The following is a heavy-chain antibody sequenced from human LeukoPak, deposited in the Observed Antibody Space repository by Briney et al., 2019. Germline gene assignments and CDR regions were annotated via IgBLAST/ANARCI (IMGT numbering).Heavy chain of an antibody. V-gene: IGHV4-34*01. D-gene: IGHD3-3*01. CDR3: ARSFWSGYYTYLDY. CDR2: INHSGST. Sequence: PSETLSLTCAVYGGSFSGYYWSWIRQPPGKGLEWIGEINHSGSTNYNPSLKSRITISVDTSKNQFSLKLSSVTAADTAVYYCARSFWSGYYTYLDYWGQGTLVTVSS. J-gene: IGHJ4*02. CDR1: GGSFSGYY.